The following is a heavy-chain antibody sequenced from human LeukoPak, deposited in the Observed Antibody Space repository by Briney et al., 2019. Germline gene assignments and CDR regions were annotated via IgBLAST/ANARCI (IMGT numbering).Heavy chain of an antibody. CDR2: INPNSGGT. V-gene: IGHV1-2*02. D-gene: IGHD6-13*01. J-gene: IGHJ4*02. Sequence: GASVKVSCKASGYTFTGYYMHWVRQAPGQGLEWMGWINPNSGGTNYAQKFQGRVTMTRDTSISTAYMELSRLRSDDTAVYYCAARSSSWYPDVAYWGQGTLVTVSS. CDR1: GYTFTGYY. CDR3: AARSSSWYPDVAY.